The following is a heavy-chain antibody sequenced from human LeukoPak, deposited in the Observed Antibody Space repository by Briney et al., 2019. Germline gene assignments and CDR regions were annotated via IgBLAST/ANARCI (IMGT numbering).Heavy chain of an antibody. Sequence: PSETLSLTCTVSGGSIRSSYYYWGWIRQPPGKGLEWIGSIYDSGSTYYNPSLKSRVTMSIDTSRSQFSLKLNSVTAADTAVYYCTKVGLSGLFDYWGQGALVTVSS. CDR2: IYDSGST. V-gene: IGHV4-39*07. D-gene: IGHD3-10*01. CDR1: GGSIRSSYYY. CDR3: TKVGLSGLFDY. J-gene: IGHJ4*02.